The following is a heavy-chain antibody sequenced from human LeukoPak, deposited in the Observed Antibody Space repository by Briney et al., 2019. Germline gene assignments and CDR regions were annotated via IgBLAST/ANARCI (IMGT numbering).Heavy chain of an antibody. V-gene: IGHV1-18*01. J-gene: IGHJ5*02. D-gene: IGHD2-2*01. Sequence: ASVKGSCKASGYTFTSYGISWVRQAPGQGLELMGSLSAYNGNTNYAQKLQGRVTMTTDTSTSTAYMELRSLRSDDTAVYYCARSRQYCSSTSCYGVRWFDPWGQGTLVTVSS. CDR1: GYTFTSYG. CDR2: LSAYNGNT. CDR3: ARSRQYCSSTSCYGVRWFDP.